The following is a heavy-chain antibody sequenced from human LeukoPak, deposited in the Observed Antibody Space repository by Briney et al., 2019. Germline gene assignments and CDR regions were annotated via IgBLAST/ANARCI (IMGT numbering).Heavy chain of an antibody. CDR1: GGSISSSSYY. CDR2: IYYSGST. V-gene: IGHV4-39*01. Sequence: PSETLSLTCTVSGGSISSSSYYWGWIRQPPGKGLEWIGSIYYSGSTYYNPSLKSRVTISVDTSKNQFSLKLSSVTAADTAVYYCATDYGDYLGAFDIWGQGTIVTVSS. D-gene: IGHD4-17*01. CDR3: ATDYGDYLGAFDI. J-gene: IGHJ3*02.